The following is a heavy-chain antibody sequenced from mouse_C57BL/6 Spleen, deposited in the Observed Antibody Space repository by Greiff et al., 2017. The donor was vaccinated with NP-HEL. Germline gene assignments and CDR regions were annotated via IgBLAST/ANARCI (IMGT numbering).Heavy chain of an antibody. J-gene: IGHJ3*01. CDR3: ARGGNWFAY. D-gene: IGHD2-1*01. CDR1: GYTFTDYY. CDR2: INPNNGGT. V-gene: IGHV1-26*01. Sequence: EVQLQQSGPELVKPGASVKISCKASGYTFTDYYMNWVKQSHGKSLEWIGDINPNNGGTSYNQKFKGKATLTVDTSSSTAYMELRSLTSEDSAVYYCARGGNWFAYWGQGTLVTVSA.